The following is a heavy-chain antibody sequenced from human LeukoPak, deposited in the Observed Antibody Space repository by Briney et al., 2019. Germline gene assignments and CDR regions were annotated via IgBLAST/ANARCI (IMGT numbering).Heavy chain of an antibody. V-gene: IGHV3-43*01. D-gene: IGHD3-22*01. CDR1: GFTFDDYT. CDR3: AKDRGGYYYDSSGYYYDDYFDY. CDR2: ISWDGGST. J-gene: IGHJ4*02. Sequence: GGSLRLSCAASGFTFDDYTMHWVRQAPGKGLEWVSLISWDGGSTYYADSVKGRFTISRDNSKNSLYLQMNSLRTEDTALYYCAKDRGGYYYDSSGYYYDDYFDYWGQGTLVTISS.